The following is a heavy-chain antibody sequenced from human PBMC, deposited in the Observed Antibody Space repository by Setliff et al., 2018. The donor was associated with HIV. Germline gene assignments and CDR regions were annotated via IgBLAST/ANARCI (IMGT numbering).Heavy chain of an antibody. V-gene: IGHV5-51*01. J-gene: IGHJ3*01. D-gene: IGHD2-2*01. Sequence: GESLKISCQASGYNFADYWIGWVRRMPGKGLEWMGIIYPRDSDTRYSSSFEGQVSIPVDKSFSTAYLQWSSLKASDTAMYYCARQMKFTSNWGQGTMVTVSS. CDR3: ARQMKFTSN. CDR1: GYNFADYW. CDR2: IYPRDSDT.